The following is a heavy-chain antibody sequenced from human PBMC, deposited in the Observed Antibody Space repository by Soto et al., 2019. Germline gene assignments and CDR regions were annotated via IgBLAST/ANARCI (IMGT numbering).Heavy chain of an antibody. CDR1: GFRFTDYW. CDR2: INTDGSTI. V-gene: IGHV3-74*01. Sequence: EVQLVESGGGLVQPGGSLRLSCAVSGFRFTDYWMHWVRQVPGKGLEWVSRINTDGSTITYAGSVKGRFTISRDNAKNTXXLXXXXXXXXXXXXXXXXXXXXXXEEWSPFDHWGQGTLVTVSS. J-gene: IGHJ4*02. D-gene: IGHD3-3*01. CDR3: XXXXXXXEEWSPFDH.